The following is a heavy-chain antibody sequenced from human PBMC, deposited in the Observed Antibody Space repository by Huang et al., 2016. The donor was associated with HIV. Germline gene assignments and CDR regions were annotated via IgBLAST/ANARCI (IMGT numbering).Heavy chain of an antibody. Sequence: QVKLVESGGGVVQPGISLRLSWSASGFNFRTYTFTWVRQAPGKGLEWGAVISYNGGKKFYADSVKGRFTISRDNSKNTVYLEVSSPRPEDSAVYYCTREFTTSVQFFDLWGQGTLVTVSS. J-gene: IGHJ4*02. CDR1: GFNFRTYT. D-gene: IGHD4-4*01. CDR2: ISYNGGKK. CDR3: TREFTTSVQFFDL. V-gene: IGHV3-30*15.